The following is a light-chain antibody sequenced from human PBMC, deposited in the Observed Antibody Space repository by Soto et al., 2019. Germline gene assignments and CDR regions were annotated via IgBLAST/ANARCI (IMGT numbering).Light chain of an antibody. CDR3: QQYNNWPPLI. Sequence: EIVMTQSPATLSVSPGERATLSCRASQSVSSNLAWYQQKPGQAPRLLIYAASTRATGIPVRFSGSGSGTEFTLTISSLQSEDFAVYYCQQYNNWPPLIFGGGTKVEIK. CDR2: AAS. V-gene: IGKV3-15*01. CDR1: QSVSSN. J-gene: IGKJ4*01.